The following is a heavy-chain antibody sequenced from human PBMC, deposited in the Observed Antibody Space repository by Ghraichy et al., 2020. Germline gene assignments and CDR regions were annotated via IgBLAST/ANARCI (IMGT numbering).Heavy chain of an antibody. CDR1: GGSISSYY. V-gene: IGHV4-59*01. Sequence: SETLSLTCTVSGGSISSYYWSWIRQPPGKGLEWIGYIYYSGSTNYNPSLKSRVTISVDTSKNQFSLKLSSVTAADTAVYYCARGAGWGYYYYYYMDVWGKGTTVTVSS. CDR2: IYYSGST. J-gene: IGHJ6*03. CDR3: ARGAGWGYYYYYYMDV. D-gene: IGHD7-27*01.